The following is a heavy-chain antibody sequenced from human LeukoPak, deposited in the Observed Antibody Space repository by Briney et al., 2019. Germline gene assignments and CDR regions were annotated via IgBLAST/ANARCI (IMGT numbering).Heavy chain of an antibody. J-gene: IGHJ4*02. V-gene: IGHV4-38-2*02. CDR3: ARGDDSSGYYWDFDY. CDR2: ISHSGST. D-gene: IGHD3-22*01. CDR1: GYSISSAYY. Sequence: PSETLSLTCTVSGYSISSAYYWGWIRQPPGKGLEWIGSISHSGSTYYNPSLKSRITISINTSKNQFSLRLSSVTAADTAVYYCARGDDSSGYYWDFDYWGQGTLVTVSS.